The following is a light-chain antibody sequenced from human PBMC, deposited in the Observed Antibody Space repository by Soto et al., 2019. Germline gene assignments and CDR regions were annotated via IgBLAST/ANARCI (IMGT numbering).Light chain of an antibody. J-gene: IGLJ2*01. Sequence: NFMLTQPHSVSESPGKTVTISCTRSSGSIASNYVQWYQQRPGSAPTTVIYEDNQRPSGVPDRFSGSIDSSSNSAPLTISGLKTEDEADYYCQSYDSSNHVVFGGGTKLTVI. CDR1: SGSIASNY. CDR3: QSYDSSNHVV. V-gene: IGLV6-57*04. CDR2: EDN.